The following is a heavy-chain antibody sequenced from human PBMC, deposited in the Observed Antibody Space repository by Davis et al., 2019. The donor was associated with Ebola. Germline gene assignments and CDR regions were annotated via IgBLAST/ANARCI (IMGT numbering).Heavy chain of an antibody. J-gene: IGHJ6*04. CDR1: GGSISSGGYY. CDR2: IYYSGST. V-gene: IGHV4-39*07. CDR3: ARVRLDGDQIYYYYYGMDV. D-gene: IGHD4-17*01. Sequence: MPSATLSLTCTVPGGSISSGGYYWCSIRQPPGKGLEWIGSIYYSGSTYYNPSLKSRGTISVDTSKNQFSLKLSSVPAADTAVYYCARVRLDGDQIYYYYYGMDVWGKGTTVTVSS.